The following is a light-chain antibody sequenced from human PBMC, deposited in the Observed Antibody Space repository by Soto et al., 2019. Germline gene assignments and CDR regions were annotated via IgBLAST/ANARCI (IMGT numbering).Light chain of an antibody. CDR3: PTWGTGILV. J-gene: IGLJ2*01. V-gene: IGLV4-69*01. CDR1: SGHSSYA. Sequence: QPVLTQAPSASASLGASVKLTCTLSSGHSSYAIAWHQQQPERGPRYLMKLNSDGSHNKGGGIPDRFSGSSSGAERYLTISSLHSEDEADYYCPTWGTGILVFGGGTKLTVL. CDR2: LNSDGSH.